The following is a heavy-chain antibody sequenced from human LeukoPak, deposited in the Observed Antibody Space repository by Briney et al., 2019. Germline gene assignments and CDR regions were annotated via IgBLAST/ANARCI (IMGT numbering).Heavy chain of an antibody. Sequence: ASVKVSCKASGYTLTDYYMHWVRQAPGQGLEWMGRINPNSGVTNYAQKFQGRITMTRDTSISTVYMELSRLRSDDTAVYYCARVGYYESSGYYEYWGQGTLVTVSS. CDR1: GYTLTDYY. D-gene: IGHD3-22*01. CDR3: ARVGYYESSGYYEY. V-gene: IGHV1-2*06. J-gene: IGHJ4*02. CDR2: INPNSGVT.